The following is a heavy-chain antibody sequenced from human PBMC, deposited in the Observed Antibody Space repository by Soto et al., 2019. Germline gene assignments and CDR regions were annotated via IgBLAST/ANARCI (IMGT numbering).Heavy chain of an antibody. V-gene: IGHV1-69*01. CDR3: AREGSSLRGSSGYYFGHWFDT. J-gene: IGHJ5*02. CDR2: NNPICRTA. CDR1: GGGFDSYA. D-gene: IGHD3-22*01. Sequence: VKVSCKDCGGGFDSYALSWVRQSHEPGLEWMGGNNPICRTANYAQKFQHRVTITADGSSSTAYMELSSLRSEDTAVYYCAREGSSLRGSSGYYFGHWFDTWGQGTLVTVSS.